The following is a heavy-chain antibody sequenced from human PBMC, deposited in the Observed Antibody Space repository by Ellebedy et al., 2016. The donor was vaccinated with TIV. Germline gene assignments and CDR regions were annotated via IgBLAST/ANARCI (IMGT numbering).Heavy chain of an antibody. CDR1: GFSVSTSGEG. D-gene: IGHD4-17*01. Sequence: SGPTLVKPTQTLTLTCTFSGFSVSTSGEGVGWIRQPPGKALKGLALIYWDDDKRYSSSLRSRLTITKDTSKNQVVLTMTNMDPVDTATYYCAHKYGDYFLGYFDYWGQGTLVTVSS. CDR2: IYWDDDK. CDR3: AHKYGDYFLGYFDY. J-gene: IGHJ4*02. V-gene: IGHV2-5*02.